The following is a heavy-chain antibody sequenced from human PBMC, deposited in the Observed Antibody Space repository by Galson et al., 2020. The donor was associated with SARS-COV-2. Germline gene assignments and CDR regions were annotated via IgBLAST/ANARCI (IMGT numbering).Heavy chain of an antibody. CDR3: ARLAQDISDWYSPYWHFDL. CDR1: GGSISISNW. CDR2: VYYGGST. Sequence: ASETLSLTCAVSGGSISISNWWSWVRQTPGKGLEWIGEVYYGGSTVYKPSLQSRATISFDKAKNQFSLELHSVAAADTAVYYCARLAQDISDWYSPYWHFDLWGRGTLVTVSS. J-gene: IGHJ2*01. V-gene: IGHV4-4*02. D-gene: IGHD2-21*02.